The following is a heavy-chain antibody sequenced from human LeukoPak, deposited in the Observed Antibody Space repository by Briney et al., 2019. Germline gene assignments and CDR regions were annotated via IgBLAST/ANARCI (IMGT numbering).Heavy chain of an antibody. V-gene: IGHV3-11*04. J-gene: IGHJ5*02. CDR2: ISSSGTAT. CDR1: GFIFSDYY. CDR3: ARDYHYDILTGIKLDP. Sequence: GGSLRLSCAASGFIFSDYYMSWIRQAPGKGLEWISYISSSGTATYYAASVKGRFTISRDNAKNSLYLQMKSLTAEDTAVYFCARDYHYDILTGIKLDPWGQGTLVTVSS. D-gene: IGHD3-9*01.